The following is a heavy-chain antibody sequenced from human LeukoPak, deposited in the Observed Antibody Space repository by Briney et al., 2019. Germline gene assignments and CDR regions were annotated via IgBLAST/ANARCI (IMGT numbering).Heavy chain of an antibody. Sequence: SETLSLTCTVSGGSISGYYWSWIRQPPGEGLEWIGYIYSSGSTNSNPSLKSRVTISVDTSKNQFSLNLSSVTAADTAVYYCARGGEAGLADWGQGTLVTVSS. CDR1: GGSISGYY. CDR3: ARGGEAGLAD. CDR2: IYSSGST. J-gene: IGHJ4*02. V-gene: IGHV4-59*01. D-gene: IGHD4-17*01.